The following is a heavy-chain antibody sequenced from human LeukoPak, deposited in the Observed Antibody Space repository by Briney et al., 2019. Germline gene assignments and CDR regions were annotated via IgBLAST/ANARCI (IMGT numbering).Heavy chain of an antibody. Sequence: SETLSLTCTVSGGSISSTSFYWGWIRQPPGKGLEWIASIYYSGNTYYNPSLKSRVTMSVDTSKNQFSLKLSSVTAADTAVYYCARGREGNSYGYWGQGTLVTVSS. D-gene: IGHD5-18*01. J-gene: IGHJ4*02. CDR1: GGSISSTSFY. CDR3: ARGREGNSYGY. CDR2: IYYSGNT. V-gene: IGHV4-39*07.